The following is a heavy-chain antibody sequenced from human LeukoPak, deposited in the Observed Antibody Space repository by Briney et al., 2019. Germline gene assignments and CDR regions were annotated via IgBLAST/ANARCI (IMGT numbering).Heavy chain of an antibody. CDR1: GGSLSSSSYY. CDR2: IYYSGST. Sequence: SETLSLTCAVSGGSLSSSSYYWGWLRQPPGTGLEWLGSIYYSGSTYYNPSLKSRVTISVDTSKNQFSLKLSSVTAADTAVYYCARELLWFGERTSFDYWGQGTLVTVSS. J-gene: IGHJ4*02. CDR3: ARELLWFGERTSFDY. D-gene: IGHD3-10*01. V-gene: IGHV4-39*01.